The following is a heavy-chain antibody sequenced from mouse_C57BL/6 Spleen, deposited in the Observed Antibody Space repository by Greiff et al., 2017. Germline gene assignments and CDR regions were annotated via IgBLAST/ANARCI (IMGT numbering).Heavy chain of an antibody. D-gene: IGHD4-1*02. CDR3: ARRSNWEGYAMDY. Sequence: QVQLQQSGAELVKPGASVKISCKASGYAFSSYWMNWVKQRPGKGLEWIGQIYPGDGDTNYNGKFKGKATLTADKSSSTAYMQLSSLTSEDSAVYFCARRSNWEGYAMDYWGQGTSVTVSA. CDR2: IYPGDGDT. V-gene: IGHV1-80*01. J-gene: IGHJ4*01. CDR1: GYAFSSYW.